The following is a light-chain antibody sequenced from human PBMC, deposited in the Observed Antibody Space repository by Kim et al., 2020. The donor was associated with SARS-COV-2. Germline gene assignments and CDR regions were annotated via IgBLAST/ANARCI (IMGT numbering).Light chain of an antibody. CDR3: QQRSNWPLT. J-gene: IGKJ4*01. V-gene: IGKV3-11*01. Sequence: LSPGERATLSCRASQSVSDQLAWYQQKLGQPPRLLIHDVSQRASGIPARFSGSGSGTDFTLTISSLEPEDFAVYYCQQRSNWPLTFGGGTKVDIK. CDR1: QSVSDQ. CDR2: DVS.